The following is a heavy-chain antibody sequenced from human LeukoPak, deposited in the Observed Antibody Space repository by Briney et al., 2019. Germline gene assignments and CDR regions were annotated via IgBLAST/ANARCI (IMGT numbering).Heavy chain of an antibody. CDR3: ARDQRWLQLLPDY. Sequence: GGSLRLSCAASGFSFSDYYMSWIRQAPGKGLKWVSYISSSGSTIYYADSVKGRFTISRDNAKNSLYLQMNSLRAEDTAVYYCARDQRWLQLLPDYWGQGTLVTVSS. D-gene: IGHD5-24*01. CDR1: GFSFSDYY. V-gene: IGHV3-11*01. CDR2: ISSSGSTI. J-gene: IGHJ4*02.